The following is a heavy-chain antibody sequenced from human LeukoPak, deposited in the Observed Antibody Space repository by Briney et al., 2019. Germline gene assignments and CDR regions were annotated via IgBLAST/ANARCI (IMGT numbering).Heavy chain of an antibody. D-gene: IGHD3-10*01. CDR1: GFTFSSHG. V-gene: IGHV3-23*01. J-gene: IGHJ5*02. CDR3: AKDGNYGSGSYPMFDP. CDR2: ISPSGGIT. Sequence: GGTLRLSCAASGFTFSSHGMNWVRQAPGKGLEWVSGISPSGGITYYTDSVKGRFTISRDNSKNTQSLQMNSLRAEDTAVYYCAKDGNYGSGSYPMFDPWGQGTLVTVSS.